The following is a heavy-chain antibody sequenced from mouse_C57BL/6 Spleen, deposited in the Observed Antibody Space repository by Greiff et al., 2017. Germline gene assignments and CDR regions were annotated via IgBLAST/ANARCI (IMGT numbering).Heavy chain of an antibody. Sequence: QVQLKQSGPGLVQPSQSLSITCTVSGFSLTSYGVHWVRQSPGKGLEWLGVIWSGGSTDYNAAFISRLSISKDNSKSQVFFKMNSLQADDTAIYYCARNIYYGNPYAMDYWGQGTSVTVSS. J-gene: IGHJ4*01. CDR2: IWSGGST. CDR3: ARNIYYGNPYAMDY. D-gene: IGHD2-1*01. CDR1: GFSLTSYG. V-gene: IGHV2-2*01.